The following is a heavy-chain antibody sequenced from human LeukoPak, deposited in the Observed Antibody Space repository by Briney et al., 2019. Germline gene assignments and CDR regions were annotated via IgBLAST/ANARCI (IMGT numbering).Heavy chain of an antibody. CDR3: ATGIGYSSSWYLFQH. CDR2: FDPEDGET. J-gene: IGHJ1*01. CDR1: GYTLTELS. Sequence: ASVKVSCTVSGYTLTELSMHWVRQAPGKGLEWMGGFDPEDGETIYAQKFQGRVTMTEDTSTDTAYMELSSLRSEDTAVYYCATGIGYSSSWYLFQHWGQGTLVTVSS. V-gene: IGHV1-24*01. D-gene: IGHD6-13*01.